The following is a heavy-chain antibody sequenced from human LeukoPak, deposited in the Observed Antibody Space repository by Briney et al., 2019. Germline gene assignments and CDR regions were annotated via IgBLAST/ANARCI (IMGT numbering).Heavy chain of an antibody. CDR3: ASRPSGSDWGPFDF. D-gene: IGHD5-12*01. V-gene: IGHV3-30*02. Sequence: GGFLRLSCAAAGFSFRRHPMFWVRQAPGKSLEWLAFIRFDGSETDYADSVKGRFTISRDNSKDTLYLQMNSLRAEDTARYYCASRPSGSDWGPFDFWGQGTLVSVSS. CDR2: IRFDGSET. CDR1: GFSFRRHP. J-gene: IGHJ4*02.